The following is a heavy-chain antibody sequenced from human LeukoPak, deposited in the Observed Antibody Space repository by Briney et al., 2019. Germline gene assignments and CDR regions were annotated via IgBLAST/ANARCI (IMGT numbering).Heavy chain of an antibody. J-gene: IGHJ4*02. CDR2: INPNSGGT. D-gene: IGHD3-22*01. Sequence: VASVKVSCKASGYTFTGYYMHWVRQAPGQRLEWMGWINPNSGGTKYAQKFQGRVTMTRDTSISTAYMELSRLRSDDTAVYYCARQYYYDSSGYYNWGGYWGQGTLVTVSS. CDR3: ARQYYYDSSGYYNWGGY. V-gene: IGHV1-2*02. CDR1: GYTFTGYY.